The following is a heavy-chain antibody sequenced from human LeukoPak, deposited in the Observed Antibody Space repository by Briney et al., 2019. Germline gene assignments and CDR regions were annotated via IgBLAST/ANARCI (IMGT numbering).Heavy chain of an antibody. CDR2: MNPNRGDT. J-gene: IGHJ4*02. CDR3: GRRRIDCSDTGCYVDY. CDR1: GYTVTGYY. Sequence: ASVKVSCKASGYTVTGYYIHWMRQAPGQGLEWMGWMNPNRGDTSYAQKFQGRVTMTRDTPINTAYMELSGLTSDDTAVYYCGRRRIDCSDTGCYVDYWGQGTLVTVSS. V-gene: IGHV1-2*02. D-gene: IGHD2-15*01.